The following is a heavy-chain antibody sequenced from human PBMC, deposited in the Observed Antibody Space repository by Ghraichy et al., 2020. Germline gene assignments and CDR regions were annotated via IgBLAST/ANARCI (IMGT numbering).Heavy chain of an antibody. CDR2: ISDDGSST. Sequence: GGSLRLSCAASGFTFSTYWMHWVRQAPEKGLVWVSRISDDGSSTVYADSVKGRFTISRDNAKNTLYLQMSSLRVEDTAVYYCTRDRPIDYWGQGTLVTVPS. V-gene: IGHV3-74*01. CDR3: TRDRPIDY. J-gene: IGHJ4*02. CDR1: GFTFSTYW.